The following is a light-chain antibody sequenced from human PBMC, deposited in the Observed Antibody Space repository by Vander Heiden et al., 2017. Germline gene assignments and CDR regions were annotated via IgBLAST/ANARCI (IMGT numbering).Light chain of an antibody. J-gene: IGLJ3*02. CDR2: GNS. CDR1: SSNIGAGYD. Sequence: QSVLTQPPSVSGAPGQRVTIPCTGSSSNIGAGYDVHWYQQLPGTAPKLLIYGNSNRPSGVPDRFSGSKSGTSASLAITGLQAEDEADYYCQSYDSSLWVFGGGTKLTVL. V-gene: IGLV1-40*01. CDR3: QSYDSSLWV.